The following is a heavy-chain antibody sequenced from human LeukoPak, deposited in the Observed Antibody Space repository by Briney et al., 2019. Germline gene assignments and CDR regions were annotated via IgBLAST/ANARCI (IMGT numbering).Heavy chain of an antibody. D-gene: IGHD1-26*01. CDR1: GYTLTSYY. Sequence: ASVKVSCKASGYTLTSYYMHWVRQAPGQGLEWMGIINPSGGSTSYAQKFQGRVTMARDMSTSTVYMELSSLRSEDTAVYYCARDQHVRNPSGSYDYWGQGTLVTVSS. CDR2: INPSGGST. J-gene: IGHJ4*02. CDR3: ARDQHVRNPSGSYDY. V-gene: IGHV1-46*01.